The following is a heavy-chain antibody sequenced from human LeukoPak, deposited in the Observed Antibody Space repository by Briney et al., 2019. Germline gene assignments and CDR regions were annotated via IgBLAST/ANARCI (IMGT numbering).Heavy chain of an antibody. CDR3: ARASRSSSWYVVYYYYYYGMDV. D-gene: IGHD6-13*01. Sequence: ASVKVSCKASGGTFSSYAISWVRQAPGQGLEWMGWISAYNGNTNYAQKLQGRVTMTTDTSTSTAYMELRSLRSDDTAVYYCARASRSSSWYVVYYYYYYGMDVWGQGTTVTVSS. V-gene: IGHV1-18*01. CDR1: GGTFSSYA. CDR2: ISAYNGNT. J-gene: IGHJ6*02.